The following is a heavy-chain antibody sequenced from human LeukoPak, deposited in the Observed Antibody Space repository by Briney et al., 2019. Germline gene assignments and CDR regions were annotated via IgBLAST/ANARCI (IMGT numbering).Heavy chain of an antibody. CDR1: GYTFTIYG. CDR2: ISAYNGNT. CDR3: ARDSLYYYDSSSYYGGRWFDY. Sequence: ASVKVSFKASGYTFTIYGISWVRQAPGQGLEWMGWISAYNGNTNYAQKLQGRVTMTTDTSTSTAYMELRSLRSDDTAVYYCARDSLYYYDSSSYYGGRWFDYWGQGTLVTVSS. J-gene: IGHJ4*02. D-gene: IGHD3-22*01. V-gene: IGHV1-18*01.